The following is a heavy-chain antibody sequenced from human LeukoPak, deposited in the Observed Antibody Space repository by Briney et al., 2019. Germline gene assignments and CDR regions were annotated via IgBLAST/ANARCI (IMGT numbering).Heavy chain of an antibody. CDR3: ARDDPLYASGADTFDY. CDR2: INPSGGST. Sequence: ASVKVSCKASGYTFTSYYMHWVRQAPRQGLEWMGIINPSGGSTSYAQKFQGRVTMTRDMSMSTVYMELSSLRSEDTAVFYCARDDPLYASGADTFDYWGQGTLVTVSS. J-gene: IGHJ4*02. CDR1: GYTFTSYY. D-gene: IGHD3-10*01. V-gene: IGHV1-46*01.